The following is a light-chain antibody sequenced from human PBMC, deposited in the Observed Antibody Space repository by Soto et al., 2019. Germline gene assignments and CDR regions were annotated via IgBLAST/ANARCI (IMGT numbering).Light chain of an antibody. CDR1: QSVTYDQ. Sequence: EIVLTQSPATLSVSPGERATLSCRASQSVTYDQLAWYRQTPGQAPRLLIYGASSRAAGIPDRFSGGGSGTDFTLTISRLEPEDFVVYHCQQYGDLPPTFGQGTKVDIK. CDR2: GAS. V-gene: IGKV3-20*01. CDR3: QQYGDLPPT. J-gene: IGKJ1*01.